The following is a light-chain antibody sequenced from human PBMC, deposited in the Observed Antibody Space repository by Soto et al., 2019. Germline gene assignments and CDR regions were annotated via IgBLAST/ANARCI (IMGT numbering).Light chain of an antibody. CDR3: QQYNNWPKP. Sequence: EIVMTQSPATLSVSPGERATLSCRASQSVSSNLAWYQQKPGQAPRLLIYGASTRATGIPARFSGSGSGTEFTLTISSLQSEDFAVYYCQQYNNWPKPFGQGPRWKSN. CDR1: QSVSSN. CDR2: GAS. J-gene: IGKJ1*01. V-gene: IGKV3-15*01.